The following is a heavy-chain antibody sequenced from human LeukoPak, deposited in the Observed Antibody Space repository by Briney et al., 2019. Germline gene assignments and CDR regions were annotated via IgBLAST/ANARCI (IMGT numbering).Heavy chain of an antibody. D-gene: IGHD3-3*01. CDR3: ARLPEWAFFDY. J-gene: IGHJ4*02. CDR2: FSYSGST. CDR1: GVSITSSSYY. Sequence: PSETLSLTCTVSGVSITSSSYYWGWIRQPPGKGLEWIGSFSYSGSTYYNPSLKSRVTISVDTSKSQFSLKLTSVTAPDTAMYYCARLPEWAFFDYWGQGTLVTVSS. V-gene: IGHV4-39*01.